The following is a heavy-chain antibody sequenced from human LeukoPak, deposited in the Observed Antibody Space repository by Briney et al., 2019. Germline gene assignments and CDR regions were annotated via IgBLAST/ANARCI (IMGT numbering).Heavy chain of an antibody. D-gene: IGHD3-22*01. Sequence: SETLSLTCTVSGDSISSDHWSWIRQPPGKGLEWIGYIYYSGNTNYNPSLKSRVTISVDTSKNQFSLKLSSVTAADTAVYYCAKYSGHVTSGYYESRAFDIWGQGTMVTVSS. J-gene: IGHJ3*02. V-gene: IGHV4-59*01. CDR1: GDSISSDH. CDR3: AKYSGHVTSGYYESRAFDI. CDR2: IYYSGNT.